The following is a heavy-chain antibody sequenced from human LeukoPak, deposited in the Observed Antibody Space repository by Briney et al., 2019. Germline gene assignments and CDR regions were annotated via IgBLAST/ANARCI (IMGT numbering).Heavy chain of an antibody. CDR2: MRGGGGST. D-gene: IGHD1-26*01. V-gene: IGHV3-23*01. J-gene: IGHJ4*02. Sequence: GGSLRLSCAASGFTFSSYGMSWVRQAPGKGLEWVSVMRGGGGSTYDADSVKGRFTISRDNSKNTLYLQMNSLRAEDTAVYYCAKEYSGNYYYFDYWGQGTLVTVSS. CDR3: AKEYSGNYYYFDY. CDR1: GFTFSSYG.